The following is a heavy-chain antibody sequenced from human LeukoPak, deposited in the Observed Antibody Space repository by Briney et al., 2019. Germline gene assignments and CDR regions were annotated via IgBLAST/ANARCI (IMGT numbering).Heavy chain of an antibody. CDR2: VYPGDSDT. D-gene: IGHD2-15*01. Sequence: GESLKISCKGSGYSFTTYWIGWVRQMPGKGLEWMGIVYPGDSDTRYCPSFQGQVTISVDTSINTAYLQWSSLKASDTAMYYCARQRSCSSGTCYPDYWGQGTLVTVPS. CDR3: ARQRSCSSGTCYPDY. V-gene: IGHV5-51*01. J-gene: IGHJ4*02. CDR1: GYSFTTYW.